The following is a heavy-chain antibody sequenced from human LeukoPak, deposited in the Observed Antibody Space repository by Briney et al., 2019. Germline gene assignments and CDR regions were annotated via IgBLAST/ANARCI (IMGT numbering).Heavy chain of an antibody. CDR3: AKVPDYDFWSGYPTDY. CDR2: IKSKTDGGTT. CDR1: GFTFSNAW. J-gene: IGHJ4*02. V-gene: IGHV3-15*01. Sequence: PGGSLRLSCAASGFTFSNAWMSWVRQAPGKGLEWVGRIKSKTDGGTTDYAAPVKGRFTISRDDSKNTLYLQMNSLRAEDTAVYYCAKVPDYDFWSGYPTDYWGQGTLVTVSS. D-gene: IGHD3-3*01.